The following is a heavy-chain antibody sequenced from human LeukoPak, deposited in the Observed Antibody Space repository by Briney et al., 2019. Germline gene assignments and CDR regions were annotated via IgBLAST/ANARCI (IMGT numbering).Heavy chain of an antibody. CDR2: IGTTDNT. Sequence: PGTSLRLSCAASGFAFSIYDMHWVRHPTGKGLEWVSAIGTTDNTYYIDSVKGRFTISRENAKNSLYLQMNSLRAEDTAIYYCARVPTNSWYNWFDPWGQGTLVTVSS. D-gene: IGHD2-8*01. CDR3: ARVPTNSWYNWFDP. J-gene: IGHJ5*02. CDR1: GFAFSIYD. V-gene: IGHV3-13*01.